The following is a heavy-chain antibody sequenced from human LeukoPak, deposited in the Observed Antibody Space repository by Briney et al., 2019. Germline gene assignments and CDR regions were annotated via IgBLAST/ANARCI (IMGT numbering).Heavy chain of an antibody. Sequence: SETLSLTCTVSGYSISSGYYWGWIRPPPGKGLEGIGIIYHSGSTYYNPSLKSRVTISVDPSKNQFSLKLSSVTAADTAVYYCARRQASGQYYFDYWGQGTLVTVSS. CDR2: IYHSGST. J-gene: IGHJ4*02. CDR1: GYSISSGYY. V-gene: IGHV4-38-2*02. D-gene: IGHD5-12*01. CDR3: ARRQASGQYYFDY.